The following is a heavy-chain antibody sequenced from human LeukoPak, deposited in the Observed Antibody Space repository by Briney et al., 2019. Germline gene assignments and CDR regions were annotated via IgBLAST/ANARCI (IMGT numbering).Heavy chain of an antibody. D-gene: IGHD3-10*01. Sequence: ASVKVSCKASGYTFTSYSIHWVRQAPGQGLEWMGIINPSGASAMYAQKFQGRVTMTRDMSTATVYLDLSSLRFDDTAVYYCARGHGSGSTNWFDPWGQGTLVTVSS. J-gene: IGHJ5*02. CDR1: GYTFTSYS. CDR2: INPSGASA. CDR3: ARGHGSGSTNWFDP. V-gene: IGHV1-46*01.